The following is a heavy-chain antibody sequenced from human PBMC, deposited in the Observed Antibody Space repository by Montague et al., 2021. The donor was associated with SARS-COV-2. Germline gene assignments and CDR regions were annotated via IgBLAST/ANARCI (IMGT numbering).Heavy chain of an antibody. D-gene: IGHD2-15*01. Sequence: SETLSLTCPVPCAATRSYYWGGVRQPPGKGPGRNRYIYYSGSTNYNPSLKSRVTISVDTSKNQFSLKLSSVTAADTAVYYCARLEAGDCSGGSCYSSWFDPWGQGTLVTVSS. V-gene: IGHV4-59*08. J-gene: IGHJ5*02. CDR3: ARLEAGDCSGGSCYSSWFDP. CDR2: IYYSGST. CDR1: CAATRSYY.